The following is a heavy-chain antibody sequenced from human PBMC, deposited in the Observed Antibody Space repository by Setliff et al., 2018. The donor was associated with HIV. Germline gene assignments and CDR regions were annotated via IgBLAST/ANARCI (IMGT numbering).Heavy chain of an antibody. J-gene: IGHJ6*03. V-gene: IGHV5-51*01. CDR3: ARHRGAGPYYYYMDV. Sequence: PGESLKISCKGSGYSFTSYWIGWVRQMPGKGLEWMGIIYPGDFDTRYSPSFQGQVTSSADKSIGTAYLQWSSLKASDTAMYYCARHRGAGPYYYYMDVWGKGTTVTVSS. CDR2: IYPGDFDT. CDR1: GYSFTSYW. D-gene: IGHD3-16*01.